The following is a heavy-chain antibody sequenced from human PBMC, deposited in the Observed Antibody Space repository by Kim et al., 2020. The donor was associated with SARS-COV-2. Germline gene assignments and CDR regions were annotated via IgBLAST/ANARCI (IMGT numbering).Heavy chain of an antibody. V-gene: IGHV3-7*03. J-gene: IGHJ5*02. Sequence: GGSLRLSCAASGFTFSSYWMNWVRQAPGKGLEWVANINQDGSEKYYVDSVKGRFTISRDNAKNSLYLQMNSLRAEDTAVYYCARVGVVLAFHHNWFDPWGQGTLVTVSS. CDR3: ARVGVVLAFHHNWFDP. CDR1: GFTFSSYW. D-gene: IGHD2-2*01. CDR2: INQDGSEK.